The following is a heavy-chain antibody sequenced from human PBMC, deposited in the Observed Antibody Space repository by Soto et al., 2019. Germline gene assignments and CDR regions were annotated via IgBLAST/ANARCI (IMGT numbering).Heavy chain of an antibody. J-gene: IGHJ4*02. D-gene: IGHD2-15*01. CDR2: ISYDGSNK. Sequence: PGGSLRLSCAASGFTFSSYGMHWVRQAPGKGLEWVAVISYDGSNKYYADSVKGRFTISRDNSKNTLYLQMNSLRAEDTAVYYCAKDGLRYCSGGSCYYFDYWGQGTLLTVSS. CDR3: AKDGLRYCSGGSCYYFDY. V-gene: IGHV3-30*18. CDR1: GFTFSSYG.